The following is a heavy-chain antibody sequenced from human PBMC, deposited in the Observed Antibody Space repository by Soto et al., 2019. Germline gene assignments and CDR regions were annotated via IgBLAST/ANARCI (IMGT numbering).Heavy chain of an antibody. D-gene: IGHD6-13*01. V-gene: IGHV4-39*01. Sequence: SETLSLTCTVSGGSINNYIYYWGWIRQPPEKGLEWIGNIYYSGNTYYNPSPKSRVTISVDTSKNQFSLKLSSVTAADTAVYYCARHGGIAAASLSYYYYYYYMDVWGKGTTVTVSS. J-gene: IGHJ6*03. CDR3: ARHGGIAAASLSYYYYYYYMDV. CDR1: GGSINNYIYY. CDR2: IYYSGNT.